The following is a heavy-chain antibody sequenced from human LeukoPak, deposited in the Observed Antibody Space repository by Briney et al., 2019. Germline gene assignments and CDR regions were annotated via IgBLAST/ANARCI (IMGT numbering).Heavy chain of an antibody. CDR2: IYHSGST. CDR3: ARARYYDSSGYPGPDY. J-gene: IGHJ4*02. D-gene: IGHD3-22*01. CDR1: GGSISSYY. Sequence: SETLSLTCTVSGGSISSYYWSWIRQPPGKGLEWIGYIYHSGSTNYNPSLKSRVTISVDTSKNQFSLKLSSVTAADTAVYYCARARYYDSSGYPGPDYWGQGTLVTVSS. V-gene: IGHV4-59*01.